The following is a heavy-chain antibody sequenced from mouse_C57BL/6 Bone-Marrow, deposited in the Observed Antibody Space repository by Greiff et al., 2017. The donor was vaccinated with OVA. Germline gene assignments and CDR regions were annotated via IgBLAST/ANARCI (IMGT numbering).Heavy chain of an antibody. CDR3: ARGGDYGYLYFDV. Sequence: QVQLQQSGAELARPGASVKLSCKASGYTFTSYGISWVKQRTGQGLEWIGEIYPRSGNTYYNEKFKGKATLTADKSSSTAYMELRSLTSEDSAVYFCARGGDYGYLYFDVWGTGTTVTVSS. CDR1: GYTFTSYG. J-gene: IGHJ1*03. D-gene: IGHD2-4*01. V-gene: IGHV1-81*01. CDR2: IYPRSGNT.